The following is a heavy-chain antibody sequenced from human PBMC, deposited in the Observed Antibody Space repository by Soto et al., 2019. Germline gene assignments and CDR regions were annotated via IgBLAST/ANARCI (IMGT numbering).Heavy chain of an antibody. Sequence: SETLSLTCTVSGGSIRGSSYYWGWIRQPPGKGLEWIGTIYYNDNTYYNPSLRSRVTMSVDTSKNQFSLKLSSVTAADTAVYYCARAPRGNYGYPSYFDYWGQGTLVTVSS. CDR2: IYYNDNT. J-gene: IGHJ4*02. CDR1: GGSIRGSSYY. D-gene: IGHD3-10*01. CDR3: ARAPRGNYGYPSYFDY. V-gene: IGHV4-39*07.